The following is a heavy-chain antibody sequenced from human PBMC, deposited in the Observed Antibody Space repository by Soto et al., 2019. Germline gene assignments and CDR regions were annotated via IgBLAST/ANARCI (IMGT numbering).Heavy chain of an antibody. CDR2: ISAYNGNT. CDR3: ARDQRAKLAYCGGDCFGY. CDR1: GYTFTSYG. V-gene: IGHV1-18*04. D-gene: IGHD2-21*01. Sequence: QVQLVQSGAEVKKPGASVKVSCKASGYTFTSYGISWVRQAPGQGLEWMGWISAYNGNTNYAQKLQGRVTMTTDTSASTAYMELRSLRSDDTAVYYCARDQRAKLAYCGGDCFGYWGQGTLVTVSS. J-gene: IGHJ4*02.